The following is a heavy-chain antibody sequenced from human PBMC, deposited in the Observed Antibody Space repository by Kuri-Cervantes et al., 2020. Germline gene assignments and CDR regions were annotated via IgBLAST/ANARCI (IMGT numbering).Heavy chain of an antibody. J-gene: IGHJ4*02. V-gene: IGHV3-21*01. Sequence: LSLTCAASGFTFSSYSMNWVRQAPGKGLEWVSSISSSSSYIYYADSVKGRFTISRDNAKNSLSLQMNSLRAEDTAVYFCARGITIFGVGAFGLYYFDYWGQGTLVTVSS. D-gene: IGHD3-3*01. CDR2: ISSSSSYI. CDR3: ARGITIFGVGAFGLYYFDY. CDR1: GFTFSSYS.